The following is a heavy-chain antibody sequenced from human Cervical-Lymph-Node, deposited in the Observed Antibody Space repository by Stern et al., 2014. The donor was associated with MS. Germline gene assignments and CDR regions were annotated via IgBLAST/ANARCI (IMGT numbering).Heavy chain of an antibody. J-gene: IGHJ4*02. Sequence: EVQLVESGAEVKKPGESLKISCKGSGYSFTSYWIGWGRQMPGKSLEWMVLISSGYSDTISSPSFQGRDTISADKSISTASLQWSSLKDADTAMYYCARLQLWSYYFDYWGQGTLVTVSS. V-gene: IGHV5-51*01. CDR2: ISSGYSDT. CDR1: GYSFTSYW. CDR3: ARLQLWSYYFDY. D-gene: IGHD5-18*01.